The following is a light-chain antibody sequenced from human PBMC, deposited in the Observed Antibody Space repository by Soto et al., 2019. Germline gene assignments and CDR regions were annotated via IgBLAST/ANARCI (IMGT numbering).Light chain of an antibody. Sequence: EIVLTQSPATLSLSPGKRATLSCRASQSVSSSYLAWYQQKPGQAPRLLIYGASSRATGIPDRFSGSGSGTDFTLTISRLEPEDFAVYYCQQYGGSPRTFSQGTKVDIK. J-gene: IGKJ1*01. V-gene: IGKV3-20*01. CDR1: QSVSSSY. CDR3: QQYGGSPRT. CDR2: GAS.